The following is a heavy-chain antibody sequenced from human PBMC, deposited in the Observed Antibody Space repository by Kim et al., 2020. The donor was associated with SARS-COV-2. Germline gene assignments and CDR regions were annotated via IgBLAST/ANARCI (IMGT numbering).Heavy chain of an antibody. V-gene: IGHV4-4*02. CDR1: GGSISSSNW. D-gene: IGHD6-19*01. Sequence: SETLSLTCAVSGGSISSSNWWSWVRQPPGKGLEWIGEIYHSGSTNYNPSLKSRVTISVDKSKNQFSLKLSSVTAADTAVYYCARAPIAVAGRFDYWGQGTLVTVSS. CDR3: ARAPIAVAGRFDY. CDR2: IYHSGST. J-gene: IGHJ4*02.